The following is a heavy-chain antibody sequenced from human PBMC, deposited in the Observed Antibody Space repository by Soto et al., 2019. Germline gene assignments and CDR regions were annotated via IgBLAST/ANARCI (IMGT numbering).Heavy chain of an antibody. Sequence: VEFLKISCRVAGDRFTAYWIGWVRQIPGKGLEWMGIIYPGDSYTNYGPSFQGHVTISPDKSISTAYLQWSSLKASDTAMYYCARHQRGYSYDLIVSYGMDVWGQGTTVTVSS. CDR2: IYPGDSYT. J-gene: IGHJ6*02. CDR3: ARHQRGYSYDLIVSYGMDV. CDR1: GDRFTAYW. V-gene: IGHV5-51*01. D-gene: IGHD5-18*01.